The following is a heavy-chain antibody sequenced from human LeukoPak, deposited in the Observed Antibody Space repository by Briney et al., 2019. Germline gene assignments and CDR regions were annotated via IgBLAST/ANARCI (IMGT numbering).Heavy chain of an antibody. CDR1: GGSISSYY. CDR3: ARGYGDYWSFDY. D-gene: IGHD4-17*01. V-gene: IGHV4-59*01. CDR2: IYYSGST. Sequence: SETLSLTCTVSGGSISSYYWSWIRQPPGKGLEWIGYIYYSGSTNYNPSLKSRVTISVDTSKNQFSLKLSSVTAADTAVYYCARGYGDYWSFDYWGQGTLVTVSS. J-gene: IGHJ4*02.